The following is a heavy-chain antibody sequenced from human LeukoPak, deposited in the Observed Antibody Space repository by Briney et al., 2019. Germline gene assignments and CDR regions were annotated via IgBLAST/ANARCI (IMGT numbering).Heavy chain of an antibody. CDR3: AKDNYDSSGIWDY. CDR2: ITSDGNNK. V-gene: IGHV3-30*18. Sequence: PGGSLRLSCAASGFTFSSYGMHWVRQAPGKGLEWVAVITSDGNNKFYAEAVKGRFTISRDNVKNTLYLQVNSLRPEDAAMYFCAKDNYDSSGIWDYWGQGTLVTVSS. D-gene: IGHD3-16*01. J-gene: IGHJ4*02. CDR1: GFTFSSYG.